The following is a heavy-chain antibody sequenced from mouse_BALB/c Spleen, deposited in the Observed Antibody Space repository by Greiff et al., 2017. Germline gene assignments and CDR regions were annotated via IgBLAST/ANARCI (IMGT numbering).Heavy chain of an antibody. V-gene: IGHV1S29*02. Sequence: VQLKQSGPELVKPGASVKISCKASGYTFTDYNMHWVKQSHGKSLEWIGYIYPYNGGTGYNQKFKSKATLTVDNSSSTAYMELRSLTSEDSAVYYCARSLYGYDGAWFAYWGQGTLVTVSA. CDR3: ARSLYGYDGAWFAY. CDR1: GYTFTDYN. J-gene: IGHJ3*01. CDR2: IYPYNGGT. D-gene: IGHD2-2*01.